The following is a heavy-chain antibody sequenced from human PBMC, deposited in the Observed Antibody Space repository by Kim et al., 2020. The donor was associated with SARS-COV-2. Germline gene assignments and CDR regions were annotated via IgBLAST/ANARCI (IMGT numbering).Heavy chain of an antibody. V-gene: IGHV3-74*01. CDR3: TRDSYYYDSGSYYCHGMDV. CDR2: INSDGSSR. CDR1: GFTFNIYW. J-gene: IGHJ6*02. Sequence: GGSLRLSCVASGFTFNIYWMHWVRQTPGKGLVWVSRINSDGSSRSYADSVKGRFTISRDNTKNTLYLQMNSLRAEDTAVYYCTRDSYYYDSGSYYCHGMDVWGQGTTVTVSS. D-gene: IGHD3-10*01.